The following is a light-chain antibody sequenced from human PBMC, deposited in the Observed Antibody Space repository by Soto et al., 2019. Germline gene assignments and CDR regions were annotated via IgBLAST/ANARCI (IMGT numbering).Light chain of an antibody. CDR3: SSYAGSNNLGV. Sequence: QSVLTQPPSASGFPGQSVTISCTGNSSDFGGYNYVSWYQQHPGKAPKVMIYEVSKRPSGVPVRFSGSKSGNTASLTVSGLQAEDEADYYCSSYAGSNNLGVFGTGTKVTVL. V-gene: IGLV2-8*01. J-gene: IGLJ1*01. CDR2: EVS. CDR1: SSDFGGYNY.